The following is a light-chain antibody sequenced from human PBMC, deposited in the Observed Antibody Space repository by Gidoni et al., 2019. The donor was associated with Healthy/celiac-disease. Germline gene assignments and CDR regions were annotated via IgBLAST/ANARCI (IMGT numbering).Light chain of an antibody. CDR1: NIGSKS. CDR3: QVWDSSSDHRV. J-gene: IGLJ3*02. V-gene: IGLV3-21*04. Sequence: SFVLTQPPPASVAPGKTARITCGGNNIGSKSVHWYQQKPGQAPVLVIYYDSDRPSGIPERFSGSNSGNTATLTISRVEAGDEADYYCQVWDSSSDHRVFGGGTKLTV. CDR2: YDS.